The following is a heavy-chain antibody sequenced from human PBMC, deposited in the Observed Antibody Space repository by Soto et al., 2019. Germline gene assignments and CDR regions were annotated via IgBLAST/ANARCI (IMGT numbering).Heavy chain of an antibody. J-gene: IGHJ4*02. CDR2: ISGSGGST. CDR3: AKAFSSGWYYFDY. Sequence: GGSLRLSCAASGFTFSSYAMSWVRQAPGKGLEWVSAISGSGGSTYYADSVKGRFAISRDNSKNTLYLQMNSLRAEDTAVYYCAKAFSSGWYYFDYWGQGTLVTVSS. CDR1: GFTFSSYA. V-gene: IGHV3-23*01. D-gene: IGHD6-19*01.